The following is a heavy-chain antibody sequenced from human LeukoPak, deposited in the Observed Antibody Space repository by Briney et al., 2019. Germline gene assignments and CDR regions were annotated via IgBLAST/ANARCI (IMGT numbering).Heavy chain of an antibody. D-gene: IGHD3-10*01. CDR1: GFNFSIYS. Sequence: PGGSLRLSCAASGFNFSIYSMNWVRQAPGKGLEWVSYITRSSTTIYYADSVKGRFTISRDNSKNTLYLQMNSLRAEDTAVYYCAKDGYYGSGSYYDYWGQGTLVTVSS. J-gene: IGHJ4*02. CDR3: AKDGYYGSGSYYDY. CDR2: ITRSSTTI. V-gene: IGHV3-48*01.